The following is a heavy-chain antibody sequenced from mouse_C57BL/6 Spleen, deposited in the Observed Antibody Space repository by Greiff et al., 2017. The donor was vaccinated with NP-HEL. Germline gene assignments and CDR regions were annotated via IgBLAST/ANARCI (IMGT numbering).Heavy chain of an antibody. J-gene: IGHJ4*01. CDR3: ARVYDYYAMDY. D-gene: IGHD1-3*01. CDR2: ISHGGSYT. Sequence: EVQGVESGGGLVKPGGSLKLSCAASGFTFSSYAMSWVRQTPEKRLEWVATISHGGSYTYYPDNVKGRFTISRDNAKNNLYLQMSHLKSEDTAMYYCARVYDYYAMDYWGQGASVTVSS. V-gene: IGHV5-4*01. CDR1: GFTFSSYA.